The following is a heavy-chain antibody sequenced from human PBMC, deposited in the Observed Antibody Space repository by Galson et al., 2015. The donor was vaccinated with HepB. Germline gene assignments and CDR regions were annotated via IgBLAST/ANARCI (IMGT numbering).Heavy chain of an antibody. D-gene: IGHD5-18*01. CDR2: IYWDDDK. J-gene: IGHJ4*02. CDR3: AHTTDTAMVTPNFDY. Sequence: PALVKPTQTLTLTCTFSGFSLSTSGVGVGWIRQPPGKALEWLALIYWDDDKRYSPSLKSRLTITKDTSKNQVVLTMTNMDPVDTATYYCAHTTDTAMVTPNFDYWGQGTLVTVSS. CDR1: GFSLSTSGVG. V-gene: IGHV2-5*02.